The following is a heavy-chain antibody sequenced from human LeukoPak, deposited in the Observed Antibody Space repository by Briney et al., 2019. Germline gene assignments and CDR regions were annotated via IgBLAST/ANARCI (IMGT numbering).Heavy chain of an antibody. Sequence: GSLRLSCAVSGFTFTSYAMSWIRQPPGKGLEWIGYIYYSGSTNYNPSLKSRVTISVDTSKNQFSLKLSSVTAADTAVYYCARGTSAGGFDYWGQGTLVTVSS. V-gene: IGHV4-59*01. D-gene: IGHD2-2*01. CDR1: GFTFTSYA. CDR2: IYYSGST. CDR3: ARGTSAGGFDY. J-gene: IGHJ4*02.